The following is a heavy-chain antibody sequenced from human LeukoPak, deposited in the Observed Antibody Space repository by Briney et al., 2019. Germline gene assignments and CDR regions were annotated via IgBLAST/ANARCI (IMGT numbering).Heavy chain of an antibody. CDR1: GYSISSGYY. D-gene: IGHD3-16*02. V-gene: IGHV4-38-2*01. CDR2: IYHSGST. J-gene: IGHJ4*02. CDR3: ARLSMITFGEVIAAFDY. Sequence: SETLSLTCAVSGYSISSGYYWGWIRQPPGKGLEWIGSIYHSGSTYYNPSLKSRVTISVDTSKNQFSLKLSSVTAADTAVYYCARLSMITFGEVIAAFDYWGQGTLVTVSS.